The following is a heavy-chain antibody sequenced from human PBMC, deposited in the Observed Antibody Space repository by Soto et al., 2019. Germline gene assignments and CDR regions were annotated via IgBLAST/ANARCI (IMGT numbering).Heavy chain of an antibody. Sequence: QVHLEESGGGVVQPWRSLRLSCAASGFTFRDYAFHWVRQAPGKGLEWVTLISYDGSSTLFADSVKGRFTISRDNSQKTLYLQMNSLRAEDTAVYYCARQGMAARKYFHRYLDVWGQGTTVIVSS. CDR2: ISYDGSST. J-gene: IGHJ6*02. CDR3: ARQGMAARKYFHRYLDV. CDR1: GFTFRDYA. D-gene: IGHD6-6*01. V-gene: IGHV3-30-3*01.